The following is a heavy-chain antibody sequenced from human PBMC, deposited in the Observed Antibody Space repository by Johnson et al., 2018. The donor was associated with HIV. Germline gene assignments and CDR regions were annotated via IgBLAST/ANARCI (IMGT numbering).Heavy chain of an antibody. J-gene: IGHJ3*02. D-gene: IGHD7-27*01. CDR1: GFTFSNYG. CDR2: VWYDGGNK. V-gene: IGHV3-33*06. CDR3: VKDRNWGASGAFDI. Sequence: QVQLVESGGGVVQPGRSLRLSCVASGFTFSNYGMNWVRQAPGKGLEWVALVWYDGGNKYYADSVKGRFTISRDNSNNTLYLQMDSLRAEDTAVYYCVKDRNWGASGAFDIWGQGTMVTVSS.